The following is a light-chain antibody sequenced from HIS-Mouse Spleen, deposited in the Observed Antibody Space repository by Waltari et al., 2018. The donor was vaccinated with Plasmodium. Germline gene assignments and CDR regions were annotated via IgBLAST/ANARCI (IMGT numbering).Light chain of an antibody. CDR2: KDS. CDR1: ALPKQY. J-gene: IGLJ2*01. V-gene: IGLV3-25*03. Sequence: SYELTQPPSVSVSLAQTARIPCSGDALPKQYAFWYQQKPGQAPVLVIYKDSERPSGLPERFAGSSSGTTVTLTISGVQAEDEADYYCQSADSSGTYRVFGGGTKLTVL. CDR3: QSADSSGTYRV.